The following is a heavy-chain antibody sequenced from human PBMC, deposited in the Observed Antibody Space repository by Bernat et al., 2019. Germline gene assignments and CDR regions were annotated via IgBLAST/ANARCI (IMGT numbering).Heavy chain of an antibody. Sequence: QVQLVESGGGLVKPGGSLRLSCAASGFTFSDYYMSWIRQAPGKGLEWVSYISSSSSYTNYADSVKGRFTISRDNAKNSLYLQMNSLRAEDTAVYYCAGNVLLWFGPDYWGQGTLVTVYS. V-gene: IGHV3-11*05. CDR3: AGNVLLWFGPDY. D-gene: IGHD3-10*01. CDR1: GFTFSDYY. J-gene: IGHJ4*02. CDR2: ISSSSSYT.